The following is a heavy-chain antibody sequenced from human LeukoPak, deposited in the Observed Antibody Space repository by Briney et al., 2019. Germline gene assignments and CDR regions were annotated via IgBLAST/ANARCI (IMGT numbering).Heavy chain of an antibody. V-gene: IGHV4-34*01. CDR3: ARKARPRSFDY. CDR1: GGSFSGYY. Sequence: SETLSLTCAVYGGSFSGYYWSWIRQPPGKGLEWIGEINHSGSTNYNPSLKSRVTMSVDTSKNQFSLKLSSVTAADTAVYYCARKARPRSFDYWGQGTLVTVSS. J-gene: IGHJ4*02. D-gene: IGHD6-6*01. CDR2: INHSGST.